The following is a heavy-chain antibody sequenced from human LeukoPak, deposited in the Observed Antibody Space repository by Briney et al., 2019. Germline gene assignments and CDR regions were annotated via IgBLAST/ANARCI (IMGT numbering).Heavy chain of an antibody. Sequence: ASVKVSCKASGYSFTDYYMHWVRQAPGQGLEWMGWINPNSGGTNYAQKFQGRVTMTRDTPISTSYMELSRLRSDDTAVYYCARVFTVVRGVHFQYWGQGTLVTVSS. CDR3: ARVFTVVRGVHFQY. CDR2: INPNSGGT. J-gene: IGHJ1*01. D-gene: IGHD3-10*01. V-gene: IGHV1-2*02. CDR1: GYSFTDYY.